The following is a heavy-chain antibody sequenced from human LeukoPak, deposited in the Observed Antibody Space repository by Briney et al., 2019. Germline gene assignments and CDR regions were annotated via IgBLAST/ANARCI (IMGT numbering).Heavy chain of an antibody. CDR2: IIPIFGTA. V-gene: IGHV1-69*05. J-gene: IGHJ4*02. D-gene: IGHD3-3*01. Sequence: SVKVSCKASGGTFSSYAISWVRQAPGQGLEWMGGIIPIFGTANYAQKFQGRVTITTGESTSTAYMELSSLRSEDTAVYYCASGRGTIFGVESFDYWGQGTLVTVSS. CDR3: ASGRGTIFGVESFDY. CDR1: GGTFSSYA.